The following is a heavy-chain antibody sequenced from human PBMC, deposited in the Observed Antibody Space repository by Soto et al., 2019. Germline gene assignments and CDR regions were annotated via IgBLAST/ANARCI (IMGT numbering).Heavy chain of an antibody. CDR2: INPNSGDT. CDR3: ARPYCGSGTCHNWFDP. D-gene: IGHD2-21*01. J-gene: IGHJ5*02. V-gene: IGHV1-2*02. CDR1: VYIFTGCY. Sequence: ASVKVSCKASVYIFTGCYINCVRQAPGQGLEWMGWINPNSGDTHYAQKFQGRVTMTTDTSISTAYMELSRLRSDDTAVYYCARPYCGSGTCHNWFDPWGQGTLVTVSS.